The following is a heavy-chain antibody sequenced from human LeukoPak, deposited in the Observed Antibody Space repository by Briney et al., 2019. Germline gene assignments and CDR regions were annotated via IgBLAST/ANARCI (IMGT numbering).Heavy chain of an antibody. D-gene: IGHD3-10*01. Sequence: GGSMRLSCAASGFTFSSYWMSWVRQAPGKGLEWVANIKQDGSEKYYVDSVKGRFTISRDNAKSSLYLQMNSLRAEDTAVYYCARDIMVRGVMHFDYWGQGTLVTVSS. J-gene: IGHJ4*02. CDR2: IKQDGSEK. V-gene: IGHV3-7*01. CDR3: ARDIMVRGVMHFDY. CDR1: GFTFSSYW.